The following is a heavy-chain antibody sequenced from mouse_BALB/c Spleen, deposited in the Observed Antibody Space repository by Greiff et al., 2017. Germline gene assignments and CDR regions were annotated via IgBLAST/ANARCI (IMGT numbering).Heavy chain of an antibody. CDR1: GFTFSSYY. D-gene: IGHD4-1*01. CDR3: ARQKLGVMDY. Sequence: EVQGVESGGGLVKPGGSLKLSCAASGFTFSSYYMSWVRQTPEKRLELVAAINSNGGSTYYTDTVKGRFTISIDNAKNTLYLQMSSLKSEDTALYYCARQKLGVMDYWGQGTSVTVSS. V-gene: IGHV5-6-2*01. J-gene: IGHJ4*01. CDR2: INSNGGST.